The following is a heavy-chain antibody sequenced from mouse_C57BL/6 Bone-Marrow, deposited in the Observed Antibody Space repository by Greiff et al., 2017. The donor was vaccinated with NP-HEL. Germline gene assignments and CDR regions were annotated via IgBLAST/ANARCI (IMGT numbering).Heavy chain of an antibody. J-gene: IGHJ4*01. CDR2: IRNKANGYTT. D-gene: IGHD2-4*01. CDR3: ARCYAGSRTDYFYAMDY. CDR1: GFTFTDYY. Sequence: DVMLVESGGGLVQPGGSLSLSCAASGFTFTDYYMSWVRQPPGKALEWLGFIRNKANGYTTEYSASVKGRFTISRDNSQSILYLQMNALRAEDSATYYCARCYAGSRTDYFYAMDYWGQGTSVTVSS. V-gene: IGHV7-3*01.